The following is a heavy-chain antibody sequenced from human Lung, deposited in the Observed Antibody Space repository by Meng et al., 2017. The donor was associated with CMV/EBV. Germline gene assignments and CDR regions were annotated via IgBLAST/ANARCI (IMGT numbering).Heavy chain of an antibody. V-gene: IGHV3-21*01. J-gene: IGHJ6*02. CDR3: ASLRYSSGWLYYYYGMDV. Sequence: ESLKISCAASGFTFSSYSMNWVRQAPGKGLEWVSSISSSSSYIYYADSVKGRFTISRDNAKNSLYLQMNSLRAEDTAVYYCASLRYSSGWLYYYYGMDVWGQGTXVTVSS. D-gene: IGHD6-19*01. CDR1: GFTFSSYS. CDR2: ISSSSSYI.